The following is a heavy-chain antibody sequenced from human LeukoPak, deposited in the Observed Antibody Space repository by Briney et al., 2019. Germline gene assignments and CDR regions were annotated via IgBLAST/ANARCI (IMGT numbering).Heavy chain of an antibody. CDR2: ISYDGSNK. V-gene: IGHV3-30-3*01. CDR1: GFTFSSYA. Sequence: PGGSLRLSCAASGFTFSSYAMHWVRQAPGKGLEWVAVISYDGSNKYYADSVKGRYTISRDNSKNTLYLQMNSLRAEDTAVYYCARDRGIAVAHYGMDVWGQGTTVTVSS. J-gene: IGHJ6*02. CDR3: ARDRGIAVAHYGMDV. D-gene: IGHD6-19*01.